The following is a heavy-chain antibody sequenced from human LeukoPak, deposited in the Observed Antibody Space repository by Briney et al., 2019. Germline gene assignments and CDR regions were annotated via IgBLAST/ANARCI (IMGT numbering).Heavy chain of an antibody. Sequence: GGSLRLSCAASGFTFSSYAMSWVRQAPGKGLEWVSAISGSGGSTYYADSVKGRFTISRDNSKNTLYLQMNSLRAEDTAVYYCAKGFYYGSGSQRYLDYWGQGTLVTVSS. V-gene: IGHV3-23*01. J-gene: IGHJ4*02. CDR3: AKGFYYGSGSQRYLDY. CDR1: GFTFSSYA. CDR2: ISGSGGST. D-gene: IGHD3-10*01.